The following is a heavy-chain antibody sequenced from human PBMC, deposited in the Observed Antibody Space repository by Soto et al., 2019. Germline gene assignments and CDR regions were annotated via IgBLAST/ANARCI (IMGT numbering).Heavy chain of an antibody. CDR3: ASAVVVVAATPGAFDI. CDR2: ISYDGSNK. D-gene: IGHD2-15*01. J-gene: IGHJ3*02. CDR1: GFTFSSYG. V-gene: IGHV3-30*03. Sequence: QVQLVESGGGVVRPGRSLRLSCAASGFTFSSYGMHWVRQAPGKGLEWVAVISYDGSNKYYADSVKGRFTISRDNSKNTLYLQMNSLRAEDTAVYYCASAVVVVAATPGAFDIWGQGTMVTVSS.